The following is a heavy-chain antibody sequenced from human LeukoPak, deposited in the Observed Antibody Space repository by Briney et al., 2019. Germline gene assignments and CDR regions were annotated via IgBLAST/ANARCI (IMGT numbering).Heavy chain of an antibody. CDR2: IIPIFGTA. J-gene: IGHJ4*02. CDR1: GGTFSSYA. CDR3: ARVGNSDILTGYYTFDY. Sequence: SVKLSCKASGGTFSSYAISWVRQAPGQGLEWMGGIIPIFGTANYAQKFQGRVTITADKSTSTADMELRSLRSEDAAVYDCARVGNSDILTGYYTFDYWGQGTLVTVSS. V-gene: IGHV1-69*06. D-gene: IGHD3-9*01.